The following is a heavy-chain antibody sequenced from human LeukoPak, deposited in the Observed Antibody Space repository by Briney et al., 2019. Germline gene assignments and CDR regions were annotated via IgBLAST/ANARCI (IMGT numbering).Heavy chain of an antibody. Sequence: SETLSLTCTVSGGSISSYYWSWLRQPPGKGLEWIGYIYYSGSTNYNPSLTSRVTISVDTSKNQFSLKLSSVTAADTAVYYCARGEVEMATIPFDYWGQGTLVTVSS. CDR1: GGSISSYY. CDR2: IYYSGST. D-gene: IGHD5-24*01. J-gene: IGHJ4*02. CDR3: ARGEVEMATIPFDY. V-gene: IGHV4-59*01.